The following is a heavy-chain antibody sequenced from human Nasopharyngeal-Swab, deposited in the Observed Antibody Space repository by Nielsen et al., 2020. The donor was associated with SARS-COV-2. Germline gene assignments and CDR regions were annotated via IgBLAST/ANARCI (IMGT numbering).Heavy chain of an antibody. Sequence: SETLSLTCNVSGGSISSGGYYWSWIRQHPGKGLEWIGYIYYSGSTYYNPSLKSRVTISVDTSKNQFSLKLSSVTAADTAVYYCARARVDTAMVPAFDIWGQGTMVTVSS. CDR2: IYYSGST. D-gene: IGHD5-18*01. V-gene: IGHV4-31*03. CDR1: GGSISSGGYY. CDR3: ARARVDTAMVPAFDI. J-gene: IGHJ3*02.